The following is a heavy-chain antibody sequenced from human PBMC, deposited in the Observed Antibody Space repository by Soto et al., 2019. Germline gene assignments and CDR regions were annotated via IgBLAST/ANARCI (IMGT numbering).Heavy chain of an antibody. CDR1: GFTFSSYA. CDR3: ARGGMEGDDY. J-gene: IGHJ4*02. V-gene: IGHV3-30-3*01. Sequence: GGSLRLSCAASGFTFSSYAMHWVRQAPGKGLEWVAVISYDGSNKYYADSVKGRFTISRDNSKNTLYLQMNSLRAEDTAVYYCARGGMEGDDYWGQGTLVTVSS. CDR2: ISYDGSNK. D-gene: IGHD3-16*01.